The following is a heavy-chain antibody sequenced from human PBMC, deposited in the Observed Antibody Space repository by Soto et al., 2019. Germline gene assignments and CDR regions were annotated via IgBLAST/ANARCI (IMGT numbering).Heavy chain of an antibody. J-gene: IGHJ3*01. CDR3: ARERGGAIIVGVTGTFDV. V-gene: IGHV1-69*13. D-gene: IGHD3-22*01. Sequence: SVKVSCKASGGTFSSYAISWVRQAPGQGLEWMGGIIPIFGTANYAQKFQGRVTITADESTSTAYMERSSLRSEDTAVYYCARERGGAIIVGVTGTFDVWGQGTLVTVSS. CDR1: GGTFSSYA. CDR2: IIPIFGTA.